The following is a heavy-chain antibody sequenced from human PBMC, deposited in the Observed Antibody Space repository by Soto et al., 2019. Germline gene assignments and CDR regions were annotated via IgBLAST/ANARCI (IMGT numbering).Heavy chain of an antibody. CDR2: IRSKAYGGTT. V-gene: IGHV3-49*04. D-gene: IGHD2-8*01. Sequence: SLRLSCTASGFTFGDYAMSWVRQAPGKGLEWVGFIRSKAYGGTTEYAASVKGRFTISRDDSKSIAYLQMSSLKTEDTAVYYCTAGKLYPSLDFDYWGQGTLVTVSS. CDR3: TAGKLYPSLDFDY. J-gene: IGHJ4*02. CDR1: GFTFGDYA.